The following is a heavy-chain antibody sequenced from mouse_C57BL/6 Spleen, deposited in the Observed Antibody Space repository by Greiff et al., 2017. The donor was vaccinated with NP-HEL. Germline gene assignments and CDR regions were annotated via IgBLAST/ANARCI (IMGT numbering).Heavy chain of an antibody. V-gene: IGHV3-8*01. CDR1: GYSITSDY. Sequence: VQLKQSGPGLAKPSQSLSLTCSVTGYSITSDYWNWIRKFPGNKLEYMGYISYSGSTYYNPSLKSRISITRDTSKNQYYLQLNSVTTEDTATYYCARSRDGSSYREAMDYWGQGTSVTVSS. D-gene: IGHD1-1*01. CDR2: ISYSGST. J-gene: IGHJ4*01. CDR3: ARSRDGSSYREAMDY.